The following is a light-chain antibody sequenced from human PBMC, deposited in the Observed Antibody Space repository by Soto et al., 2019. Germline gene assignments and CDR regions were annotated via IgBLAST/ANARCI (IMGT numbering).Light chain of an antibody. CDR3: QQYNSYSPLFT. CDR1: QSISSW. J-gene: IGKJ3*01. CDR2: KAS. V-gene: IGKV1-5*03. Sequence: DIQMTQFPSTLSASVGDRVTITCRAIQSISSWLAWYQQKPGKAPKVLIYKASSLESGVPSRFSGSGSGTEFTLTISSLQPDDFATYYCQQYNSYSPLFTFGPGTKVDIK.